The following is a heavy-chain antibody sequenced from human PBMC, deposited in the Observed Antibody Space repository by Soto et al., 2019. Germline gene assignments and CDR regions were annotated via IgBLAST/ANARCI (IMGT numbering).Heavy chain of an antibody. CDR2: ISAYNGNT. CDR1: GGTFSSYG. CDR3: ARGFLEWLSPSFDC. Sequence: ASVKVSCKASGGTFSSYGISWVRQAPGQGPEWMGWISAYNGNTNYAQKLQGRVTMTTDTSTSTAYMELRSLRSDDTAVYYCARGFLEWLSPSFDCWGQGTLVTVSS. D-gene: IGHD3-3*01. V-gene: IGHV1-18*01. J-gene: IGHJ4*02.